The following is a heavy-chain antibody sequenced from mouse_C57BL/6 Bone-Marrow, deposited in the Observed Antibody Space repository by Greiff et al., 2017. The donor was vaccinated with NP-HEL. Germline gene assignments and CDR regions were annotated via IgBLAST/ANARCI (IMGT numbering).Heavy chain of an antibody. CDR1: GFTFSSYA. J-gene: IGHJ3*01. V-gene: IGHV5-4*01. CDR2: ISDGGSYT. CDR3: ARDSYYYGSSYGFAY. D-gene: IGHD1-1*01. Sequence: EVKVVESGGGLVKPGGSLKLSCAASGFTFSSYAMSWVRQTPEKRLAWVATISDGGSYTYYPDNVKGRFTISRDNAKNHLYLQMSHLKSEDTAMYYCARDSYYYGSSYGFAYWGQGTLVTVSA.